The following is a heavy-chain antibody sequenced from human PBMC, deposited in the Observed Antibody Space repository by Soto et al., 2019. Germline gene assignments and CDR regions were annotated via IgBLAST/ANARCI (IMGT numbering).Heavy chain of an antibody. CDR2: IYKRGNA. V-gene: IGHV4-31*03. CDR1: GGSISSGAYY. CDR3: ARRYGSAFDV. D-gene: IGHD3-10*01. Sequence: SETLSLTCTVSGGSISSGAYYWSWIRQHPGKSMEWIGYIYKRGNAYYNTSLKRRLTISVDTSKNQFSLKLSSVTAADTAVYYCARRYGSAFDVWGQGTMVT. J-gene: IGHJ3*01.